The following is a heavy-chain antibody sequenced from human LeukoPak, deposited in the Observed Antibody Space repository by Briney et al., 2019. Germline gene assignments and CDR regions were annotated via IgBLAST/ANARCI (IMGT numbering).Heavy chain of an antibody. J-gene: IGHJ4*02. CDR3: AKGGD. CDR2: ISGSGGST. V-gene: IGHV3-23*01. CDR1: GGSISSSSYY. Sequence: ETLSLTCTVSGGSISSSSYYWGWVRQAPGKGLEWVSAISGSGGSTYYADSVKGRFTISRDNSKNTLYLQMNSLRAEDTAVYYCAKGGDWGQGTLVTVSS. D-gene: IGHD3-16*01.